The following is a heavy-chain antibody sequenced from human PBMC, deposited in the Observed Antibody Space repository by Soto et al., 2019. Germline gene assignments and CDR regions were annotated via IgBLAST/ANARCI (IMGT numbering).Heavy chain of an antibody. V-gene: IGHV3-21*01. CDR1: GFTFSSYS. CDR2: ISSSSSYI. D-gene: IGHD3-3*01. Sequence: GGSLRLSCAASGFTFSSYSMNWVRQAPGKGLEWVSSISSSSSYIYYADSVKGRFTISRDNAKNSLYLQMNSLRAEDTAVYYCARGRFLEWLLYELDYWGQGTLVTVSS. J-gene: IGHJ4*02. CDR3: ARGRFLEWLLYELDY.